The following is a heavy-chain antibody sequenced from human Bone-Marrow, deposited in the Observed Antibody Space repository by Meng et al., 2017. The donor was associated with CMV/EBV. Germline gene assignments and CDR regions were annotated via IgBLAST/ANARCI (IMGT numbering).Heavy chain of an antibody. V-gene: IGHV1-18*01. Sequence: ASVKVSCKASGYTFTSYGISWVRQAPGQGLEWMGWISAYNGNTNYAQKLQGRVTMTTDTSTSTAYMELRSLRSGDTAVYYCARVREDFWSGWGEGGYGMDVWGQGTTVTGSS. CDR2: ISAYNGNT. D-gene: IGHD3-3*01. J-gene: IGHJ6*01. CDR1: GYTFTSYG. CDR3: ARVREDFWSGWGEGGYGMDV.